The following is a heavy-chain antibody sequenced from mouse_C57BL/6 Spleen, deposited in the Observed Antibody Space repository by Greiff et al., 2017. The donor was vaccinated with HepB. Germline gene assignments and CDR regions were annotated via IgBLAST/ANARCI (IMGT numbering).Heavy chain of an antibody. V-gene: IGHV1-5*01. J-gene: IGHJ2*01. CDR2: IYPGNSDT. Sequence: VQLQQSGTVLARPGASVKMSCKTSGYTFTSYWMHWVKQRPGQALEWIGAIYPGNSDTSYNQKFKGKAKLTAVTSASTAYMELSSLTNEDSAVYYCTRLDGYYPYCFDYWGQGTTLTVSS. D-gene: IGHD2-3*01. CDR1: GYTFTSYW. CDR3: TRLDGYYPYCFDY.